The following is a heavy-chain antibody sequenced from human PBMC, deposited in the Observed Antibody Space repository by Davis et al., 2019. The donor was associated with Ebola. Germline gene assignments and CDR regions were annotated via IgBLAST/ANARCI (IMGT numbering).Heavy chain of an antibody. CDR2: MYYSGST. D-gene: IGHD6-19*01. J-gene: IGHJ4*02. Sequence: MPSETLSLTCAVSGGSISSGGYYWSWIRQPPGNGLEWIGYMYYSGSTNYNPSLKSRVTISAESSKNQFSLNLTSVTAADSAVYYCARDRYSSGWAIDYWGQGTLVTVSS. CDR3: ARDRYSSGWAIDY. V-gene: IGHV4-61*08. CDR1: GGSISSGGYY.